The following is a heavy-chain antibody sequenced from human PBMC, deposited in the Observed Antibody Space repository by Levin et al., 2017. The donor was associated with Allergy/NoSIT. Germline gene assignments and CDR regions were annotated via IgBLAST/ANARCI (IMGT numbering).Heavy chain of an antibody. J-gene: IGHJ4*02. D-gene: IGHD4-17*01. CDR3: ARDSRTHGDYGY. V-gene: IGHV3-66*01. CDR2: IYSGGST. CDR1: GFTVSSNY. Sequence: GGSLRLSCAASGFTVSSNYMSWVRQAPGKGLEWVSVIYSGGSTYYADSVKGRFTISRDNSKNTLYLQMNSLRAEDTAVYYCARDSRTHGDYGYWGQGTLVTVSS.